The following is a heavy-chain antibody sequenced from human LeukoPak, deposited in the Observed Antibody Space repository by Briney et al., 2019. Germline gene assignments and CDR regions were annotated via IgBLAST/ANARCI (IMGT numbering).Heavy chain of an antibody. J-gene: IGHJ4*02. D-gene: IGHD5-18*01. CDR1: GFTVSSNY. CDR3: ARRGPSRQLWADY. CDR2: IYSGGST. Sequence: GGSLRLSCAASGFTVSSNYMSWVRQAPGRGLEWVSVIYSGGSTYYADSVKGRFTISRDNSKNTLYLQMNSLRAEDTAVYYCARRGPSRQLWADYWGQGTLVTVSS. V-gene: IGHV3-53*01.